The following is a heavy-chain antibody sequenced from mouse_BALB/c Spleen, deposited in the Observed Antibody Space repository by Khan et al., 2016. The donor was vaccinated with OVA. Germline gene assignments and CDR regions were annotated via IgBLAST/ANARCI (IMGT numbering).Heavy chain of an antibody. CDR2: ISYSGSI. Sequence: EVQLQESGPGLVKPSQSLSLTCTVSGYSITSDYAWNWNRQFPGNKLEWMGYISYSGSISYTPSLKSRISITRDTSKNQFFLQLSSVTTEDTATYYCTGGRAYWGQGTLVTVSA. D-gene: IGHD3-3*01. CDR3: TGGRAY. CDR1: GYSITSDYA. V-gene: IGHV3-2*02. J-gene: IGHJ3*01.